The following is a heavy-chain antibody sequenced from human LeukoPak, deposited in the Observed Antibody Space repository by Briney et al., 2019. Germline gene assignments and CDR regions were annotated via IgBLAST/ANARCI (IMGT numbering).Heavy chain of an antibody. D-gene: IGHD3-16*02. Sequence: ASVKVSCKVSGYTLTELSMHWVRQAPGKGLEWMGGFDPEDGETIYAQKFQGRVTMTEDTSTDTAYMELSSLRSEDTAVYYCATDRGGGIANAFDIWGQGTMVTVSS. CDR1: GYTLTELS. CDR2: FDPEDGET. CDR3: ATDRGGGIANAFDI. V-gene: IGHV1-24*01. J-gene: IGHJ3*02.